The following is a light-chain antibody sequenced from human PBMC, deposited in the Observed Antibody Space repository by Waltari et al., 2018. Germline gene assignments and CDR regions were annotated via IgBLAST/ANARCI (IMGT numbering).Light chain of an antibody. CDR3: CSYAGSSYVV. V-gene: IGLV2-11*01. Sequence: QSALTQPRSVSGSPGQSVTISCTGTSRDVGGYHYVSWYQQHPGKAPKLMIYDVSKRPSGVPDRFSGSKSGNTASLTISGLQAEDEADYYCCSYAGSSYVVFGGGTKLTVL. J-gene: IGLJ2*01. CDR2: DVS. CDR1: SRDVGGYHY.